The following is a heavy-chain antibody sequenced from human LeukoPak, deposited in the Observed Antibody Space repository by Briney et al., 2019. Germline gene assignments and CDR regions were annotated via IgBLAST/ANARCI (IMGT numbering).Heavy chain of an antibody. D-gene: IGHD3-10*01. CDR3: ASCGGFGESYYFDY. Sequence: PSETLSLTCTVSGGSVSSSSYYWGWIRQPPGKGLEWIGSIYYSGSTYYNPSLKSRVTISVDTSKNQFSLKLSSVTAADTAVYYCASCGGFGESYYFDYWGQGTLVTVSS. CDR2: IYYSGST. J-gene: IGHJ4*02. V-gene: IGHV4-39*01. CDR1: GGSVSSSSYY.